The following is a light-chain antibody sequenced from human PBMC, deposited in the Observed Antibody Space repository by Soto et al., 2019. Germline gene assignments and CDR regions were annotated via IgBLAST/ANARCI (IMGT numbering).Light chain of an antibody. CDR3: QQSYSTTWT. V-gene: IGKV1-39*01. J-gene: IGKJ1*01. CDR1: QGISTY. CDR2: AAS. Sequence: DIHMTQSPSTLFGSVGDRGTITCRASQGISTYLNWYQKKPGKAPKLLIYAASSLQSGVPSRFSGSGSDRDLTITIISRLPKDVATYSCQQSYSTTWTFGQGTKVDI.